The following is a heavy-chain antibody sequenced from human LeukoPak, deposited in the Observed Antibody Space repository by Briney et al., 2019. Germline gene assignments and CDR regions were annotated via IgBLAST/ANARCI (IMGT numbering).Heavy chain of an antibody. D-gene: IGHD6-13*01. V-gene: IGHV4-4*07. J-gene: IGHJ5*02. CDR3: ARHRLGIAAAGSSYWFDP. Sequence: SETLSLTCTVSGGSISSYYWSWIRQPAGKGLEWIGRIYTSGSTNYNPSLKSRVTMSVDTSKNQFSLKLSSVTAADTAVYYCARHRLGIAAAGSSYWFDPWGQGTLVTVSS. CDR1: GGSISSYY. CDR2: IYTSGST.